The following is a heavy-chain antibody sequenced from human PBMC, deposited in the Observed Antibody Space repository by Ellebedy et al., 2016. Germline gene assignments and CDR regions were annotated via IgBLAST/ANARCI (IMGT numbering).Heavy chain of an antibody. CDR3: AKDALRFLEWSSRYYMDV. CDR1: GFTFSSYA. J-gene: IGHJ6*03. CDR2: ISGSGGST. Sequence: GESLKISXAASGFTFSSYAMSWVRQAPGKGLEWVSAISGSGGSTYYADSVKGRFTISRDNSKNTLYLQMNSLRAEDTAVYYCAKDALRFLEWSSRYYMDVWGKGTTVTVSS. V-gene: IGHV3-23*01. D-gene: IGHD3-3*01.